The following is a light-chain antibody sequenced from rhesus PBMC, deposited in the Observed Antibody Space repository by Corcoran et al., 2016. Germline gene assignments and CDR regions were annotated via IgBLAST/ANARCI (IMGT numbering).Light chain of an antibody. Sequence: DVQMTQSPSYLSASVGDKVTITCHASQGINSWLAWYQQKPGKAPKPLNFAASTLQSGVPSRFSGRGSGTDFTLTISGLQPEDFATYYCQHYDILPYSFGQGTKVDI. CDR1: QGINSW. V-gene: IGKV1-19*01. CDR3: QHYDILPYS. J-gene: IGKJ2*01. CDR2: AAS.